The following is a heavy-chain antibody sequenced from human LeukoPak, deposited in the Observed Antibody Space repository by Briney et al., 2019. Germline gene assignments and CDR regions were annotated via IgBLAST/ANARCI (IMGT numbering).Heavy chain of an antibody. CDR2: IKQDGSEK. CDR3: ARDAGTPFDY. Sequence: GGSPRLSCAASGFTFSTYWMSWVRQAPGKGLEWVANIKQDGSEKHYVDSVKGRFTISRDSAKNSLYLQMNSLRAEDTAMYYCARDAGTPFDYWGQGTLVTVSS. J-gene: IGHJ4*02. V-gene: IGHV3-7*01. D-gene: IGHD1-1*01. CDR1: GFTFSTYW.